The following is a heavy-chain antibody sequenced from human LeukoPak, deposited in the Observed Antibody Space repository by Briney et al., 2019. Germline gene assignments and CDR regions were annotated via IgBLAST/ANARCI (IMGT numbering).Heavy chain of an antibody. CDR2: INSDGSST. CDR3: ARDYYDSSGFPPVFDY. V-gene: IGHV3-74*01. D-gene: IGHD3-22*01. CDR1: GFTFSSYW. Sequence: PGGSLRLSCAASGFTFSSYWLHWVRQAPGKGLVWVSRINSDGSSTSYADSVKGRFTISRDNAKNMLYLQMNSLRAEDTAVYYCARDYYDSSGFPPVFDYWGQGTLVTVSS. J-gene: IGHJ4*02.